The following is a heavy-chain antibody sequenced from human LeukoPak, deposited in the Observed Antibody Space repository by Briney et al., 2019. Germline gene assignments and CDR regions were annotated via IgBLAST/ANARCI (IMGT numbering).Heavy chain of an antibody. V-gene: IGHV4-34*01. J-gene: IGHJ3*02. Sequence: PSETLSLTCAVYGGSFSGYYWSWIRQPPGKGLEWIGEINHSGSTNYNPSLKSRVTISVDTSKNQFSLNLISVTAADTAVYYCARDHEDIVATIWGEGLDIWGQGTVVTVSS. D-gene: IGHD5-12*01. CDR2: INHSGST. CDR1: GGSFSGYY. CDR3: ARDHEDIVATIWGEGLDI.